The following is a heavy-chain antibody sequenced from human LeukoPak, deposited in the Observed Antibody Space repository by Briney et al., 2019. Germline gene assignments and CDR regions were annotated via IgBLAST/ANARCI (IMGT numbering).Heavy chain of an antibody. J-gene: IGHJ4*02. V-gene: IGHV1-24*01. CDR2: FDPEDGET. Sequence: GASVKVSCKVSGYTLTELSMHWMRQAPGKRLEWMGGFDPEDGETIYAQKFQGRVTMTEDTSTDTAYMELSSLRSEDTAVYYCATATMYYYDSSGSVYWGQGTLVTVSS. CDR3: ATATMYYYDSSGSVY. CDR1: GYTLTELS. D-gene: IGHD3-22*01.